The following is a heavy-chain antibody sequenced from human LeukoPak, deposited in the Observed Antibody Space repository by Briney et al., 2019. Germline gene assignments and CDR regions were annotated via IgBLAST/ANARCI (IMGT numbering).Heavy chain of an antibody. J-gene: IGHJ6*02. Sequence: SGGSLRLSCAASGFTSSSYSMNWVRQAPGKGLEWVPSISSSSSYIYYADSVKGRFTISRDNAKNSLYLQMNSLRAEDTAVYYCARDGPAYCGGDCYPSEYYYYYYGMDVWGQGTTATVSS. CDR2: ISSSSSYI. V-gene: IGHV3-21*01. D-gene: IGHD2-21*02. CDR3: ARDGPAYCGGDCYPSEYYYYYYGMDV. CDR1: GFTSSSYS.